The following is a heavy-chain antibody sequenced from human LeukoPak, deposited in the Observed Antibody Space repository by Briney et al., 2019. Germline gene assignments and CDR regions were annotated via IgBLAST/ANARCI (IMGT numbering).Heavy chain of an antibody. Sequence: PSETLSLTCTVSGGSISSYYWSWIRQPPGKGLEWIGSIYYSGSTYYNPSLKSRVTISVDTSKNQFSLKLSSVTAADTAVYYCANYRQWLLLRSSAFDIWGQGTMVTVSS. V-gene: IGHV4-59*12. J-gene: IGHJ3*02. CDR2: IYYSGST. CDR1: GGSISSYY. CDR3: ANYRQWLLLRSSAFDI. D-gene: IGHD3-22*01.